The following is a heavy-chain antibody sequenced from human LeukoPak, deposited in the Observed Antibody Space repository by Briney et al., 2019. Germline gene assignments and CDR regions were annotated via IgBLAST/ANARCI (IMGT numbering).Heavy chain of an antibody. Sequence: GGSLRLSCAASGFTCSDYFMSWIRQAPGTGREWVSYISTSGYTIYYADSVKGRFTISRDNAKNSLYLQMNSLRAEDTAVYYCARGLRGYYFDYWGQGTLVTVSS. CDR2: ISTSGYTI. CDR3: ARGLRGYYFDY. CDR1: GFTCSDYF. D-gene: IGHD3-16*01. J-gene: IGHJ4*02. V-gene: IGHV3-11*01.